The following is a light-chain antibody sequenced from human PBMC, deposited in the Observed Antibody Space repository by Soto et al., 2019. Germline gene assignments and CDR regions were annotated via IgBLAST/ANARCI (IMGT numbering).Light chain of an antibody. Sequence: QSVLTQPASVSGSPGQSITISCTGTSSNVGSYKLVSWYQQHPGKAPKLIIYEVNNRPSGVSDRFSDSKSGNKASLTISNLEAEDESDYYCGSYTSTDTPFVFGTGTKVTVL. J-gene: IGLJ1*01. CDR2: EVN. CDR3: GSYTSTDTPFV. V-gene: IGLV2-14*02. CDR1: SSNVGSYKL.